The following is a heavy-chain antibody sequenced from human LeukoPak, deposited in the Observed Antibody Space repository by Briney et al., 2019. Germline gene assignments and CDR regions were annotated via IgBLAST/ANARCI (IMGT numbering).Heavy chain of an antibody. Sequence: GGSRRLSCAASGFTFSSYAMSWARQAPGKGLEWVSAISGSGGNTYYADSVKGRFTISRDNSRTTLYLQMNSLRAEDTAVYYCAKMDYGGNPFDYWGQGTLVTVSS. D-gene: IGHD4-23*01. CDR1: GFTFSSYA. CDR2: ISGSGGNT. CDR3: AKMDYGGNPFDY. J-gene: IGHJ4*02. V-gene: IGHV3-23*01.